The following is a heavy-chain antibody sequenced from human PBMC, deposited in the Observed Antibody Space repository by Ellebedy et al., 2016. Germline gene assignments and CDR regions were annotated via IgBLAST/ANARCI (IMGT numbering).Heavy chain of an antibody. V-gene: IGHV1-18*01. J-gene: IGHJ4*02. CDR2: ISPYNGNT. CDR3: ARGDTVVVPADY. Sequence: ASVKVSXKASGYTFTKYGITWVRQAPGLGLEWMGWISPYNGNTNYAQKFRGRVTMTTDTSTSTAYMELRSLRSNDTAVYYCARGDTVVVPADYWGQGPWSPSPQ. D-gene: IGHD2-2*01. CDR1: GYTFTKYG.